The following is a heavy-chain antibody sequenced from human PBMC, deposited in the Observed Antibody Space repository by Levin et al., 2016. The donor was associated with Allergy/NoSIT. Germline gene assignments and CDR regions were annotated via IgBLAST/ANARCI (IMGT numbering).Heavy chain of an antibody. D-gene: IGHD3-9*01. CDR3: ARGKGDYDILTGYYVNWFDP. Sequence: GSLRLSCTVSGDSMSTYYWSWIRQPPGKGLEWIGHIYSGGTTNYNPSLSSRVSVSLDTSKNQFSLKLTSVTAADTAVYFCARGKGDYDILTGYYVNWFDPWGQGTLVIVPS. CDR2: IYSGGTT. J-gene: IGHJ5*02. V-gene: IGHV4-59*01. CDR1: GDSMSTYY.